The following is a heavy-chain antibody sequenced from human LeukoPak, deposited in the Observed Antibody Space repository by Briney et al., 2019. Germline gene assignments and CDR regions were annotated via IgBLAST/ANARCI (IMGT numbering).Heavy chain of an antibody. CDR1: GFIFSNYG. CDR3: AKEEGASYSSGLDY. CDR2: IRYDGSNT. D-gene: IGHD6-19*01. V-gene: IGHV3-30*02. Sequence: GGSLRLSCAASGFIFSNYGLVWVRQAPGKGLEWVAFIRYDGSNTYYADSVKGRFTISRDNSKNTLYLQMNSLRTEDTALYYCAKEEGASYSSGLDYWGQGTLVTVSS. J-gene: IGHJ4*02.